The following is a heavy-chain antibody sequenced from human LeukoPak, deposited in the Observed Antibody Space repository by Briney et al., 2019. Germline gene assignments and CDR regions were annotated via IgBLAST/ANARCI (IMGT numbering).Heavy chain of an antibody. V-gene: IGHV3-48*04. CDR3: AREPDTAMLNRPTDYFDY. D-gene: IGHD5-18*01. J-gene: IGHJ4*02. CDR2: ISSSGSTI. CDR1: GFTFSSYS. Sequence: GGSLRLSCADSGFTFSSYSMNWVRQAPGKGLEWVSYISSSGSTIYYADSVKGRFTISRDNAKNSLYLQMNSLRAEDTAVYYCAREPDTAMLNRPTDYFDYWGQGTLVTVSS.